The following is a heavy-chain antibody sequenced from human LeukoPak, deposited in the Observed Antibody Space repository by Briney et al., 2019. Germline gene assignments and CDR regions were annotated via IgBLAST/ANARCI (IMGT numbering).Heavy chain of an antibody. CDR2: IIPIFGTA. CDR1: GGTFSSYA. D-gene: IGHD3-22*01. J-gene: IGHJ4*02. Sequence: SVKVSCKASGGTFSSYAISWVRQAPGQGLEWMGGIIPIFGTANYAQKFQGRVTMTRDTSISTAYMELSRLRSDDTAVYYCASSFSSGYSDYWGQGTLVTVSS. V-gene: IGHV1-69*05. CDR3: ASSFSSGYSDY.